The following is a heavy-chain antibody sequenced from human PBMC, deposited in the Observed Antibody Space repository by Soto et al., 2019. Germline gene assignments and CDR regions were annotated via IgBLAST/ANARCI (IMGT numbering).Heavy chain of an antibody. CDR2: ISYDGSNK. V-gene: IGHV3-30-3*01. CDR3: AREWGYSYGLLANTDY. J-gene: IGHJ4*02. D-gene: IGHD5-18*01. CDR1: GFTFSSYA. Sequence: PGGSLRLSCAASGFTFSSYAMHWVRQAPGKGLEWVAVISYDGSNKYYADSVKGRFTISRDNSKNTLYLQMNSLRAEDTAVYYCAREWGYSYGLLANTDYWGQGTLVTVSS.